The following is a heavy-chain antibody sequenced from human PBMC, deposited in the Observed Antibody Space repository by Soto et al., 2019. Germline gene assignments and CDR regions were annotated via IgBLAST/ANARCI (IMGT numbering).Heavy chain of an antibody. Sequence: QVQLQEWGPGLVKPSETLSITCTVSNGSMNSYYWNWVRQSAGKGLEWIGRIYVSANTNYNPSLMSLVTMSVDTAKRPFSLRLTSLTAADTAVYFCARAPPPNALDIWGPGTAVTVSS. J-gene: IGHJ3*02. CDR3: ARAPPPNALDI. CDR2: IYVSANT. CDR1: NGSMNSYY. V-gene: IGHV4-4*07.